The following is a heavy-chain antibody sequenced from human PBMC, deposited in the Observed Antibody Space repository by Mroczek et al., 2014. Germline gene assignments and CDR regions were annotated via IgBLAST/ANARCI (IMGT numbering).Heavy chain of an antibody. V-gene: IGHV4-59*01. J-gene: IGHJ6*02. CDR1: GGSISSYY. CDR2: IYYSGST. CDR3: ARGRGYYDTNLHRAVVNYGMDV. Sequence: VQLVESGPGLVKPSETLSLTCTVSGGSISSYYWSWIRQPPGKGLEWIGYIYYSGSTNYNPSLKSRVTISVDTSKNQFSLKLSSVTAADTAVYYCARGRGYYDTNLHRAVVNYGMDVWGQGTTVTVSS. D-gene: IGHD3-22*01.